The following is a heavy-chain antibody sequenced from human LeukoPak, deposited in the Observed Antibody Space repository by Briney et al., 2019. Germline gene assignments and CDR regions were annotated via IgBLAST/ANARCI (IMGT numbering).Heavy chain of an antibody. D-gene: IGHD7-27*01. V-gene: IGHV1-18*01. CDR2: ISAYNGNT. CDR3: ARDSMGISYGMDV. J-gene: IGHJ6*02. Sequence: ASVKVSCKASGYTFTSYAMHWVRQAPGQRLEWMGWISAYNGNTNYAQKLQGRVTMTTDTSTSTAYMELRSLRSDDTAVYYCARDSMGISYGMDVWGQGTTVTVSS. CDR1: GYTFTSYA.